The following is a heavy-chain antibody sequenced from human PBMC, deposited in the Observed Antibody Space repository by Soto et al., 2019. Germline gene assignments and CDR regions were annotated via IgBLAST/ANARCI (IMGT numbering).Heavy chain of an antibody. CDR1: GGSISSGDYY. J-gene: IGHJ3*02. V-gene: IGHV4-30-4*01. D-gene: IGHD3-3*01. Sequence: PSETLSLTCTVSGGSISSGDYYWSRIRQPPGKGLEWIGYIYYSGSTYYNPSLKSRVTISVDTSKNQFSLKLSSVTAADTAVYYCARVRRGDFWTPWGAFDIWGQGTMVTVS. CDR3: ARVRRGDFWTPWGAFDI. CDR2: IYYSGST.